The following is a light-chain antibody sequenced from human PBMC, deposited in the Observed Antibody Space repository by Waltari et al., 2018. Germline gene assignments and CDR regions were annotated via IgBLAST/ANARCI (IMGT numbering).Light chain of an antibody. Sequence: QSALTQPASVSGSPGQSSTITCSGSTIDSGSQNYVSWYQQHPGKAPKLIIFDVNRRPSGVSNRFSGSKSGLTASLTISGLQAEDEAEYYCSSYTGSSALVVFGGGTKLSVL. J-gene: IGLJ2*01. V-gene: IGLV2-14*03. CDR2: DVN. CDR3: SSYTGSSALVV. CDR1: TIDSGSQNY.